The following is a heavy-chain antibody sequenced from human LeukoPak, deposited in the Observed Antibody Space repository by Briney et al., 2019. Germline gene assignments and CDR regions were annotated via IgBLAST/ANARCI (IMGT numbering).Heavy chain of an antibody. J-gene: IGHJ2*01. Sequence: GGSLRLSCAASGFTFSNAWMSWVRQAPGKGLEWVGRIKSKTDGGTTDYAAPVKGRFTISRDDSKNTPYLQMNSLKTEDTAVYYCTTDGYYYDSSGNNWYFDLWGRGTLVTVSS. CDR3: TTDGYYYDSSGNNWYFDL. CDR1: GFTFSNAW. CDR2: IKSKTDGGTT. D-gene: IGHD3-22*01. V-gene: IGHV3-15*01.